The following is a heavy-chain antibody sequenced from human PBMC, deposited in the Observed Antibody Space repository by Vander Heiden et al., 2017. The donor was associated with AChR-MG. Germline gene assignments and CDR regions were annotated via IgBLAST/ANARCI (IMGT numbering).Heavy chain of an antibody. CDR2: INPNSGNT. Sequence: VQLVQSGAEVNKPGASVKVSCKASGYTYTSYESNRVRKPTGQGLEWMGWINPNSGNTGYAQKFQGRITMTRSTSISTAYMELSSLRSEDTAVYYCARDPKNYDFWSGYYTPYYYYGMDVWGQGTTVTVSS. CDR3: ARDPKNYDFWSGYYTPYYYYGMDV. D-gene: IGHD3-3*01. J-gene: IGHJ6*02. V-gene: IGHV1-8*02. CDR1: GYTYTSYE.